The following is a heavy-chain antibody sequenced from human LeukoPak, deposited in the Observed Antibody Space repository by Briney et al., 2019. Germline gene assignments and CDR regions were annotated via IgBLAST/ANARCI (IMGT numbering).Heavy chain of an antibody. J-gene: IGHJ3*02. Sequence: SETLSLTCTVSGGSIRSSYYYWGWIRQPPGRGLEWIGYIYHSGSTYYNPSLKSRVTISVDRSKNQFSLKLSSVTAADTAVYYCARGAYYYDSSGYYYVGAFDIWGQGTMVTVSS. CDR2: IYHSGST. V-gene: IGHV4-30-2*01. CDR1: GGSIRSSYYY. D-gene: IGHD3-22*01. CDR3: ARGAYYYDSSGYYYVGAFDI.